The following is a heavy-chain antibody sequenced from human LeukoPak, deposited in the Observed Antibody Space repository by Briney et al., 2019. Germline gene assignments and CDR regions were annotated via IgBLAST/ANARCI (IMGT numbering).Heavy chain of an antibody. J-gene: IGHJ4*02. CDR1: GFTFSTYT. CDR2: ISSSSTYV. V-gene: IGHV3-21*01. D-gene: IGHD2/OR15-2a*01. CDR3: ARVAGYCSSTSNCYFDY. Sequence: PGGSLRLSCAASGFTFSTYTMSWVRQAPGKGLEWVSSISSSSTYVYYADSVKGRFTISRDNAKNSLYPQMNSLRAEDTAVYYCARVAGYCSSTSNCYFDYWGQGTLVTVSS.